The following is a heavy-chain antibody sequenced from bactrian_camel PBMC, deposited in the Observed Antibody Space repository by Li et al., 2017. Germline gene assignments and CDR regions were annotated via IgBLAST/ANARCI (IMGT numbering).Heavy chain of an antibody. CDR3: AVYLSLH. CDR1: TYDSSSAC. V-gene: IGHV3S1*01. J-gene: IGHJ4*01. CDR2: IFPRGGSI. Sequence: VQLVESGGGSVQAGEALRLSCVVQSTYDSSSACMGWFRQAPGKEREGVASIFPRGGSITYADSVKGRFTISRDDAKNTLYLQMNNLKTEDTAVYYCAVYLSLHWGQGTQVTVS.